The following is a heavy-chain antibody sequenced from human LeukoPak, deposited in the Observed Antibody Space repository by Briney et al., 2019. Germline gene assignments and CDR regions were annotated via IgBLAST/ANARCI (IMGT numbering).Heavy chain of an antibody. Sequence: SSETLSLTCTVSGGSISSYYWSWIRQPAGKGLEWIGRIYTSGSTNYNPSLKSRVTMSVDTSKNQFSLKLSSVTAADTAVYYCARDGRGDFWSGYPHPYFDYWGQGTLVTVSS. V-gene: IGHV4-4*07. D-gene: IGHD3-3*01. J-gene: IGHJ4*02. CDR3: ARDGRGDFWSGYPHPYFDY. CDR2: IYTSGST. CDR1: GGSISSYY.